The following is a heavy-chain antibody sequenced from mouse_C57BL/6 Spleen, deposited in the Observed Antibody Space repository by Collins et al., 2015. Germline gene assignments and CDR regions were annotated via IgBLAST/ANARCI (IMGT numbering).Heavy chain of an antibody. Sequence: DVQLQESGPGLVKPSQSLSLTCSVTGYSITSGYYWNWIRQFPGNKLEWMGYISYDGSNNYNPSLKNRISITRDTSKNQFFLKLNSVTTEDTATYYCATGAGSSYGFAYWGQGTLVTVSA. D-gene: IGHD1-1*01. CDR3: ATGAGSSYGFAY. V-gene: IGHV3-6*01. CDR2: ISYDGSN. CDR1: GYSITSGYY. J-gene: IGHJ3*01.